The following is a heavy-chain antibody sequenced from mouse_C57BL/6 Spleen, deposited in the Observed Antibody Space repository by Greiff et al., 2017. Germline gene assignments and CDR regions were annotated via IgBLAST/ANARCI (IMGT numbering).Heavy chain of an antibody. CDR1: GYTFTDYY. J-gene: IGHJ2*01. V-gene: IGHV1-19*01. CDR3: ALTTVVAPFGY. Sequence: VQLKESGPVLVKPGASVKMSCKASGYTFTDYYMNWVKQSHGKSLEWIGVINPYNGGTSYNQKFKGKATLTVDKSSSTAYMELNSLTSEDSAVYYCALTTVVAPFGYWGQGTTLTVSS. D-gene: IGHD1-1*01. CDR2: INPYNGGT.